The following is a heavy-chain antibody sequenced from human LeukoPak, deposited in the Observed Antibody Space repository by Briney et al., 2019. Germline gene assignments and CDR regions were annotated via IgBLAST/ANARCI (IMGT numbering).Heavy chain of an antibody. CDR3: ARGDTAMATPYFDY. V-gene: IGHV4-59*01. J-gene: IGHJ4*02. Sequence: PSETRSLTCTVSGGSISSYYWSWIRQPPGKGLEWIGYIYYSGSTNYNPSLKSRVTISVDTSKNQFSLKLSSVTAADTAVYYCARGDTAMATPYFDYWGQGTLVTVSS. D-gene: IGHD5-18*01. CDR2: IYYSGST. CDR1: GGSISSYY.